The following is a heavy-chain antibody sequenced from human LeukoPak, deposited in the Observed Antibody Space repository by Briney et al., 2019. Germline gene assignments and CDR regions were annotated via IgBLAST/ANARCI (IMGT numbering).Heavy chain of an antibody. Sequence: RASETLSLTCTVSGGSISSGGYYWSWIRQPPGKGLEWIGYIYHSGSTYYNPSLKSRVTISVDRSKNQFSLKLSSVTAADTAVYYCARSSAYGSFDYWGQGTLVTVSS. V-gene: IGHV4-30-2*01. CDR2: IYHSGST. CDR1: GGSISSGGYY. D-gene: IGHD3-10*01. CDR3: ARSSAYGSFDY. J-gene: IGHJ4*02.